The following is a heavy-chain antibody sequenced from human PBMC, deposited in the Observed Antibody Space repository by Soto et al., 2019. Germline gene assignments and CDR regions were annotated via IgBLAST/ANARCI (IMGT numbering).Heavy chain of an antibody. D-gene: IGHD2-2*01. CDR3: ARGWGPAATLPYYYGMDV. J-gene: IGHJ6*02. Sequence: VKVSCKASGGTFSSYAISWVRQAPGQGLEWMGGIIPIFGTANYAQKFQGRVTITADESTSTAYMELSSLRSEDTAVYYCARGWGPAATLPYYYGMDVWGQGTTVTVSS. V-gene: IGHV1-69*13. CDR2: IIPIFGTA. CDR1: GGTFSSYA.